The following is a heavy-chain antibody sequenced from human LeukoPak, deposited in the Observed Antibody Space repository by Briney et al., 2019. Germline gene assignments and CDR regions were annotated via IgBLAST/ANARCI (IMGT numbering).Heavy chain of an antibody. CDR2: IRYDGSNK. CDR1: GFTFSSYG. Sequence: AGGSLRLSCAASGFTFSSYGMHWVRQAPGKGLEWVAFIRYDGSNKYYADSVKGRFTISRDNSKNTLYLQMNSLRAEDTAVYYCAKDKNDYGDYYYMDVWGKGTTATVSS. D-gene: IGHD4-17*01. J-gene: IGHJ6*03. V-gene: IGHV3-30*02. CDR3: AKDKNDYGDYYYMDV.